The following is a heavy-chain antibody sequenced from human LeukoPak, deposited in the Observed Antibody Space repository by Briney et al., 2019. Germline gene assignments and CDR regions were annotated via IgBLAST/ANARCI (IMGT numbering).Heavy chain of an antibody. J-gene: IGHJ4*02. CDR2: IKQDGSEK. Sequence: SGGSLRLSCAASGFTFSSYWMSWVRQAPGKGREWVANIKQDGSEKYYVDSVKGRFTISRDNAKNSLYLQMNSLRAEDTAVYYCARSVAYYYDSSGYPYYFDYWGQGTLVTVSS. CDR1: GFTFSSYW. D-gene: IGHD3-22*01. CDR3: ARSVAYYYDSSGYPYYFDY. V-gene: IGHV3-7*01.